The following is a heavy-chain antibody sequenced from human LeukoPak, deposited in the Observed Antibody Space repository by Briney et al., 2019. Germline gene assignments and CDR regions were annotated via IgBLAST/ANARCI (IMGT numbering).Heavy chain of an antibody. CDR3: AKILWPRGQQNKNGLGLDY. Sequence: GGSLRLSCAASGFTFSSYGMHWVRQAPGKGLEWVAVISYDGSNKYYADSVKGRFTISRDNSKNTLYLQMNSLRAEDTAVYYWAKILWPRGQQNKNGLGLDYGGQGPLVTVS. V-gene: IGHV3-30*18. J-gene: IGHJ4*02. D-gene: IGHD3-10*01. CDR1: GFTFSSYG. CDR2: ISYDGSNK.